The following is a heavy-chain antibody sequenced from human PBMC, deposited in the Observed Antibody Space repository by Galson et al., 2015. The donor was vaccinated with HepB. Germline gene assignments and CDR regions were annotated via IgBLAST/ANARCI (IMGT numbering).Heavy chain of an antibody. CDR2: INHSGST. CDR1: GGSFSGYY. V-gene: IGHV4-34*01. D-gene: IGHD6-19*01. CDR3: ARDRWLVL. J-gene: IGHJ4*02. Sequence: ETLSLTCAVYGGSFSGYYWSWIRQPPGKGLEWIGEINHSGSTNYNPSLKSRVTISVDTSKNQFSLKLSSVIAADTAVYYCARDRWLVLWGQGTLVTVSS.